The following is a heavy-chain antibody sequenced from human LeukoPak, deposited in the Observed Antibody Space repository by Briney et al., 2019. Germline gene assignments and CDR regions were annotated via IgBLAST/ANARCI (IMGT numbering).Heavy chain of an antibody. CDR2: IYYSGTT. CDR1: GGSINNYY. D-gene: IGHD2-2*01. Sequence: PSETLSLTCAISGGSINNYYWSWIRQPPGKGLEWIGYIYYSGTTNYSPSLNSRVNISLDTAKNQFSLRLSSVTAADTAVYYCARHKANALFFDYWGQGTLVTVSS. V-gene: IGHV4-59*08. J-gene: IGHJ4*02. CDR3: ARHKANALFFDY.